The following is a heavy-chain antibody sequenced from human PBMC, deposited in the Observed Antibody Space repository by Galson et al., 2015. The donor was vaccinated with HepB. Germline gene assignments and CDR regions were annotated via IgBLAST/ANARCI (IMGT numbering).Heavy chain of an antibody. CDR3: ARDGGYGDYVGQSGFDY. D-gene: IGHD4-17*01. CDR2: ISTSSAYI. J-gene: IGHJ4*02. CDR1: GFSFTRYT. V-gene: IGHV3-21*01. Sequence: SLRLSCAASGFSFTRYTMNWVRQTPGKGLEWVSSISTSSAYIYFADSVKGRFTISRDSAKNSLYLQMNSLRVEDTAVYHCARDGGYGDYVGQSGFDYWGQGTLVTVSS.